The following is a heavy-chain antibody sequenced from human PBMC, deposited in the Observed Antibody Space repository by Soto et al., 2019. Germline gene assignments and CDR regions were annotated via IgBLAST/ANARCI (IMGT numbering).Heavy chain of an antibody. J-gene: IGHJ6*03. Sequence: QVQLVQSGAEVKQPGASVKVSCKASGYTFTNYGFTWVRQAPGQGLEWLGWISTYNGNTKYAQKVQGRLTMTTDTSTSTANMELTSLRSDDTALYYCATTTVTASYYYIDVWGKGSTVTVSS. CDR3: ATTTVTASYYYIDV. CDR2: ISTYNGNT. V-gene: IGHV1-18*01. CDR1: GYTFTNYG. D-gene: IGHD4-17*01.